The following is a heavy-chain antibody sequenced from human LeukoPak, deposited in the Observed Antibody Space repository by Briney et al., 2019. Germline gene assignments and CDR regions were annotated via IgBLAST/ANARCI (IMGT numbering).Heavy chain of an antibody. V-gene: IGHV3-23*01. CDR1: GFTFSSYA. CDR3: ARYCSGLSCYSGLY. Sequence: GGSLRLSCAASGFTFSSYAMSWVRQAPGKGLEWVSGILGSGGSTFFADSLKGRFTVSRDNSKNTLYLHMNSLGADDTAVYYCARYCSGLSCYSGLYWGQGTLVTISS. D-gene: IGHD2-15*01. CDR2: ILGSGGST. J-gene: IGHJ4*02.